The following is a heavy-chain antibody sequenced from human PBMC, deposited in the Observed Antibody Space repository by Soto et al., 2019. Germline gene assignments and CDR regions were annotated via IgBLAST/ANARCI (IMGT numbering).Heavy chain of an antibody. CDR3: ARDTLYGDKRGFDP. CDR1: GGSVSSGSYY. Sequence: PSETLSLTCTVSGGSVSSGSYYWSWIRQPPGKGLEWIGYIYYSGSTNYNPSLKSRVTISVDTSKNQFSLKLSSVTAADTAVYYCARDTLYGDKRGFDPWGQGTLVTVSS. J-gene: IGHJ5*02. CDR2: IYYSGST. V-gene: IGHV4-61*01. D-gene: IGHD4-17*01.